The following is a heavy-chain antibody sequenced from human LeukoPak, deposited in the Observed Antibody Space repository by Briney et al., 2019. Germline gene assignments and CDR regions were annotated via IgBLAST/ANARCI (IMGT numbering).Heavy chain of an antibody. CDR1: GYGFTSYS. CDR3: ERLTKVRGVTITGAYY. J-gene: IGHJ4*02. V-gene: IGHV5-51*01. Sequence: GESLKISCKGAGYGFTSYSLGCLRQMPGKALEWMGIIYPGDSDTRYSPSFRGQVTISADKSISTAYLQWSSLKAADTAMYYCERLTKVRGVTITGAYYWGQGTLVTVSS. CDR2: IYPGDSDT. D-gene: IGHD3-10*01.